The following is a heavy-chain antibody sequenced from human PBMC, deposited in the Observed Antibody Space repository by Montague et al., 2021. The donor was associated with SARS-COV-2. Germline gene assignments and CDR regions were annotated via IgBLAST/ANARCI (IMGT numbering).Heavy chain of an antibody. D-gene: IGHD6-19*01. V-gene: IGHV4-39*07. Sequence: SETLSLTCTVSGGSITNNIDYWAWIRQPPGKGLEWIGSIYYTGNTYYNPSLKSRVAISLDTPNNQFSLKITSLIVADTAIYYCVTPGKTAVAGQFDYWGPGILVTVSS. CDR3: VTPGKTAVAGQFDY. CDR2: IYYTGNT. CDR1: GGSITNNIDY. J-gene: IGHJ4*02.